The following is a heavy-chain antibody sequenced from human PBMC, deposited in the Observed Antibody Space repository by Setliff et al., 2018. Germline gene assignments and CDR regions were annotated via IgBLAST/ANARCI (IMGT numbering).Heavy chain of an antibody. D-gene: IGHD7-27*01. CDR1: GGSISSSNDC. Sequence: SETLSLTCTVSGGSISSSNDCWGWIRQPPGKGLEWIGSIYYSGSTYYSPSLKSRVTTSPGTSKNQFSLKLTSVTAADTAVYYCARLVGRLGSPFDHWGQGILVTVSS. CDR2: IYYSGST. CDR3: ARLVGRLGSPFDH. J-gene: IGHJ4*02. V-gene: IGHV4-39*07.